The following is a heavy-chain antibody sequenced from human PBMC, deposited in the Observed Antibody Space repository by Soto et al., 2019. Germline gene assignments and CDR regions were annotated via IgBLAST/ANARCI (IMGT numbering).Heavy chain of an antibody. CDR1: GYPVTAYY. CDR3: ARGGGVGVAGSAAFDM. D-gene: IGHD3-3*01. J-gene: IGHJ3*02. V-gene: IGHV1-2*02. Sequence: QLHLVQSGAVVKKPGASVTVSCSASGYPVTAYYMHWVRQAPGRGLEWMGGINPATGAAKYTQTFRGRVTMPRAPSTSTVFMELGGLTSEDTAVFYWARGGGVGVAGSAAFDMWGQGTLVTVSS. CDR2: INPATGAA.